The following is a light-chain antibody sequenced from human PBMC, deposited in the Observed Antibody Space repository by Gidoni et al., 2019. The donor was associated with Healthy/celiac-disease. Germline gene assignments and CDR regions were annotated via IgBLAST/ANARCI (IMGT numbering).Light chain of an antibody. J-gene: IGLJ3*02. CDR1: SPNIGSNT. Sequence: QSVLTQPPSASGTPGQTVTISCSGISPNIGSNTVNWYQQLPGTAPKLLIYSNNQRPSGVPDRFSGSKSGTSASLAISGLQSEDEADYYCAAWDDSLNGWVFGGGTKLTVL. CDR3: AAWDDSLNGWV. V-gene: IGLV1-44*01. CDR2: SNN.